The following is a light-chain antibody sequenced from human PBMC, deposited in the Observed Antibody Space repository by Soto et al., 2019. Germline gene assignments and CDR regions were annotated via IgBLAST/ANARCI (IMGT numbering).Light chain of an antibody. Sequence: EIVLTQSPGTLSLSPGERATLSCRASQSVSSSYLAWYQQKPGQAPRLLIYGASSRGTGIPDRFSGSGSATDFTLTISRLEPEDFAVYDCQQYGSSLFTFGPGTKVDIK. J-gene: IGKJ3*01. CDR1: QSVSSSY. V-gene: IGKV3-20*01. CDR3: QQYGSSLFT. CDR2: GAS.